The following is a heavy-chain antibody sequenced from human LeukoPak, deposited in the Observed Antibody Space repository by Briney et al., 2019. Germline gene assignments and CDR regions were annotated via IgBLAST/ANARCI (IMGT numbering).Heavy chain of an antibody. CDR3: ARDDGGVRLFDY. CDR1: GFTVISYE. D-gene: IGHD2-8*02. J-gene: IGHJ4*02. CDR2: INSDGTST. V-gene: IGHV3-74*01. Sequence: PGGSLRLSCAASGFTVISYEMNWVRQAPGKGLVWVSRINSDGTSTNYADSVKGRFTISRDNAKNTLYLQMNSLRAEDTAVYYCARDDGGVRLFDYWGQGTLVTVSS.